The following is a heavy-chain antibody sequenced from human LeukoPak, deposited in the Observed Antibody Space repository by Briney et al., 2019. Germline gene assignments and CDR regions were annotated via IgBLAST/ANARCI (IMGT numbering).Heavy chain of an antibody. D-gene: IGHD3-10*01. CDR2: INTNTGNP. CDR3: ARDFYGSGSYYSAGGY. J-gene: IGHJ4*02. V-gene: IGHV7-4-1*02. CDR1: GYTFTSYA. Sequence: ASVKVSCKASGYTFTSYAMNWVRQAPGQGLEWMGWINTNTGNPTYAQGFTGRFVFSLDTSVSTAYLQISSLKAEDTAVYYCARDFYGSGSYYSAGGYWGQGTLVTVSS.